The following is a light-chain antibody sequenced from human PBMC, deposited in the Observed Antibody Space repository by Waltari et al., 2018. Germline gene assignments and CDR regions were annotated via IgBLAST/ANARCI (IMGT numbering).Light chain of an antibody. CDR1: QIVDIY. V-gene: IGKV3-11*01. J-gene: IGKJ5*01. CDR3: QQRKFWPPIT. Sequence: EIVLTQSPATLSLSPGERATLSCRASQIVDIYLAWYQQKPGQAPRLLIYDASNRATGIPARFSGSGSGTDFTLTISSLEPEDFAVYYCQQRKFWPPITFGQGTRLEIK. CDR2: DAS.